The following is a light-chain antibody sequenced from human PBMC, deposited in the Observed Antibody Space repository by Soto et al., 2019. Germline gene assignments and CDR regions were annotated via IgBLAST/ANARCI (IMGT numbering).Light chain of an antibody. CDR3: QSYDSSLRGAV. CDR2: GNS. CDR1: SSNIGAGYD. J-gene: IGLJ7*01. V-gene: IGLV1-40*01. Sequence: QSVLTQPPSVSGAPGQRVTISCTGSSSNIGAGYDVHWYHQLPGTAPKLLIYGNSNRPSGVPDRFSGSKSGTSASLAITGLQAEDEADYYCQSYDSSLRGAVFGGGTQLTVL.